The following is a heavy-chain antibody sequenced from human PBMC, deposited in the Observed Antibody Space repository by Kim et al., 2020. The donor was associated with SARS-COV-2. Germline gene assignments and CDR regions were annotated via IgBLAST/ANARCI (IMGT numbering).Heavy chain of an antibody. V-gene: IGHV3-21*01. CDR3: ARDRRGGVHVGAY. J-gene: IGHJ4*02. Sequence: YADSVKGRFTISRDNAKNSLYLQMNSLSAEDTAVYYCARDRRGGVHVGAYWGQGTLVTVSS. D-gene: IGHD1-26*01.